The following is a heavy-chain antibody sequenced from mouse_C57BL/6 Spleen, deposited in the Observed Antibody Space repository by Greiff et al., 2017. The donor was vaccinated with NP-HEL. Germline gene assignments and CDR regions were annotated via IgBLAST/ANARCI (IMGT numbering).Heavy chain of an antibody. CDR2: INPNNGGT. CDR1: GYTFTDYN. Sequence: EVQLQQSGPELVKPGASVKIPCKASGYTFTDYNMDWVKQSHGKSLEWIGDINPNNGGTIYNQKFKGKATLTVDKSSSTAYMELRSLTSEDTAVYYCARWGAVVATGAMDYWGQGTSVTVSS. J-gene: IGHJ4*01. D-gene: IGHD1-1*01. V-gene: IGHV1-18*01. CDR3: ARWGAVVATGAMDY.